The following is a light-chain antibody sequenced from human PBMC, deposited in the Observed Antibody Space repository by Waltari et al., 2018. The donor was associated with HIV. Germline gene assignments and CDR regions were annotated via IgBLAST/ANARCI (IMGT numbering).Light chain of an antibody. J-gene: IGKJ2*01. CDR3: MQRIDFPYT. V-gene: IGKV2-40*01. CDR2: SLA. Sequence: DSVMTQTPLLLPVAPGEPASISCKPCRSLFDSDDAKPFVDWYLQRPGQPPQLLLYSLAFRASGVPERFSGSGSGTDFTLKISRVEADDVGIYYCMQRIDFPYTFGQGTRLEI. CDR1: RSLFDSDDAKPF.